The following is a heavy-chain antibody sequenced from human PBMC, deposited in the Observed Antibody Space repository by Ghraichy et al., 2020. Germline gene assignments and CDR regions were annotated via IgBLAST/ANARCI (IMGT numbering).Heavy chain of an antibody. CDR2: IIPILGIA. CDR1: GGTFSTYA. Sequence: SVKVSCKASGGTFSTYAFSWVRQAPGQGLEWMGRIIPILGIANYAQKFQGRVTITADKSTSTAYMELSSLRSEDTAVYYGARGQHTTYGMDVWGQGTTVSVS. D-gene: IGHD6-13*01. V-gene: IGHV1-69*04. CDR3: ARGQHTTYGMDV. J-gene: IGHJ6*02.